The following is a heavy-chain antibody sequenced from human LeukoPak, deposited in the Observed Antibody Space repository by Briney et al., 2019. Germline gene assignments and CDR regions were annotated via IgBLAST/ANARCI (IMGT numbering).Heavy chain of an antibody. CDR1: GGTFSSYA. CDR2: IIPIFGTA. Sequence: ASVKVSCKASGGTFSSYAISWVRQAPGQGLEWMGGIIPIFGTANYVQKFQGRVTITADESTSTAYMELSSLRSEDTAVYYCARDLDLLLMVRGVIHNYGMDVWGQGTTVTVSS. J-gene: IGHJ6*02. CDR3: ARDLDLLLMVRGVIHNYGMDV. V-gene: IGHV1-69*13. D-gene: IGHD3-10*01.